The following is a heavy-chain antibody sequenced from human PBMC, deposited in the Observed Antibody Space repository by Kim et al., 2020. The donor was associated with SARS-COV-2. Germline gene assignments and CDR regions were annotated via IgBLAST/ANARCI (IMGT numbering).Heavy chain of an antibody. CDR2: FDPRKGEA. CDR3: ATDPDSAGYYLPLDI. CDR1: GDSVTELP. Sequence: ASVKVSCKVSGDSVTELPMHWVRQAPRKGLEWMGAFDPRKGEAIYAQQFQGRVNMTEDTSTDTAYMELTSLRFDDTAVYYCATDPDSAGYYLPLDIWGQG. D-gene: IGHD3-22*01. V-gene: IGHV1-24*01. J-gene: IGHJ3*02.